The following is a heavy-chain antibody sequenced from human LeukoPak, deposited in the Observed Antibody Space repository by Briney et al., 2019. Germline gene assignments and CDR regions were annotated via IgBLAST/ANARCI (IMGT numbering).Heavy chain of an antibody. D-gene: IGHD1-26*01. V-gene: IGHV3-49*04. J-gene: IGHJ4*02. CDR1: GFTYGDYA. CDR2: IRSKAYGGTT. CDR3: TARRGGSRVDY. Sequence: GGSLRLSCTASGFTYGDYAMSWVRQAPGKGLEWVGFIRSKAYGGTTEYAASVKGRFTISREDSNSVAYVQMNSLKTEDTPVYYCTARRGGSRVDYWGQGTLVTVSS.